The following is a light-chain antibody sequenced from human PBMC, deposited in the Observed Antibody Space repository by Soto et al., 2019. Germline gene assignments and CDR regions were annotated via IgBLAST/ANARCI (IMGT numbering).Light chain of an antibody. Sequence: EIVLTQSPGTLSLSPGERATLSCRASESLSSTYLAWYQQKPGQAPRLLIYSASSRATGIPERFSGSWSGKDFTLTISRLDPEDFAVYYCQQYGGSPQVTFGGGTKVEIK. CDR2: SAS. CDR1: ESLSSTY. J-gene: IGKJ4*01. V-gene: IGKV3-20*01. CDR3: QQYGGSPQVT.